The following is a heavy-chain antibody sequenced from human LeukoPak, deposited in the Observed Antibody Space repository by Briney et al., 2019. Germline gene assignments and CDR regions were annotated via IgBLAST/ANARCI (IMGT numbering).Heavy chain of an antibody. J-gene: IGHJ4*02. CDR2: ISGSGGST. Sequence: GGSLRLSCAASGFTFSSYAMSWVRQAPGKGLEWVSAISGSGGSTYYADSVRGRFTISRDNAKNTLYLQMNRLTVEDTAVYYCGRGMRDYYGLDYWGQGFLVTVSS. V-gene: IGHV3-23*01. CDR1: GFTFSSYA. CDR3: GRGMRDYYGLDY. D-gene: IGHD3-10*01.